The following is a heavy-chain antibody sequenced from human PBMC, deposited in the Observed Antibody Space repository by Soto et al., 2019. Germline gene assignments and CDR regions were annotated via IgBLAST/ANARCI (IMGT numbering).Heavy chain of an antibody. CDR2: IWYDGSNK. CDR3: AREHITMVRGGIDPTTPGHRFDP. D-gene: IGHD3-10*01. J-gene: IGHJ5*02. Sequence: QVQLVESGGGVVQPGRSLRLSCAASGFTFSSYGMHWVRQAPGKGLEWVAVIWYDGSNKYYADSVKGRFTISRDNSKKTLYLQMNSLRLDDTAVYYCAREHITMVRGGIDPTTPGHRFDPWGQGTLVTVSS. V-gene: IGHV3-33*01. CDR1: GFTFSSYG.